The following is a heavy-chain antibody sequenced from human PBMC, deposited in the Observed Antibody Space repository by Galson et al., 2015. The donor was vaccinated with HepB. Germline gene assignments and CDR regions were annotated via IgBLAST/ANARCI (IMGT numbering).Heavy chain of an antibody. CDR1: GFTFSSYS. D-gene: IGHD2-15*01. J-gene: IGHJ4*02. V-gene: IGHV3-33*06. Sequence: SLRLSCAASGFTFSSYSFHWVRQAPGKGLEWVAVIWSDGSRSYYLDSVKGRFTISRDNSKNTLYLQMNSLRAEDTAVYYCTKELSSGARIFYFASWAPAPLLTVPS. CDR3: TKELSSGARIFYFAS. CDR2: IWSDGSRS.